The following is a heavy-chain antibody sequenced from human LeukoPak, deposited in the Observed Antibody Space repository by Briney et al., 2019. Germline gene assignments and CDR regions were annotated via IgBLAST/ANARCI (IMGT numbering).Heavy chain of an antibody. CDR3: ASQLESISFYRIDY. D-gene: IGHD3-3*02. CDR2: IYYSGST. Sequence: SETLSLTCLGPGGSISSRCTHRRWIRQPPGKGLEWIGSIYYSGSTYYSPSLKSRITISVDTSKNQFSLKLSSVTAADSAVYYFASQLESISFYRIDYWSQGTLVTVSS. V-gene: IGHV4-39*01. J-gene: IGHJ4*02. CDR1: GGSISSRCTH.